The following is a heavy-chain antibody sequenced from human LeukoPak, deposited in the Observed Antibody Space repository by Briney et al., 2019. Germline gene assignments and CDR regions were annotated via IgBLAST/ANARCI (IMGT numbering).Heavy chain of an antibody. CDR3: ARDGRLRNGYDNFYI. Sequence: ASLKVSCKASGYTFSGVYINWVRQAPGQGLEWMGWINPKNGDTHYAQDFLGRVTMTRDTSISTAYMELSRLPSDDTAVYYCARDGRLRNGYDNFYIWGQGTLVTVSS. J-gene: IGHJ4*02. D-gene: IGHD5-18*01. CDR2: INPKNGDT. V-gene: IGHV1-2*02. CDR1: GYTFSGVY.